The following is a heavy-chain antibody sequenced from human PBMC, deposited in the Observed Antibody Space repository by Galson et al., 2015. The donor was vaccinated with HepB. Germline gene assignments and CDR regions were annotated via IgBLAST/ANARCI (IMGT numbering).Heavy chain of an antibody. CDR2: IYYSGST. Sequence: SETLSLTCTVSGGSISSSSYYWGWIRQPPGKGLEWIGSIYYSGSTYYNPSLKSRVTISVDTSKNQFSLKLSSVTAADTAVYYCARHQRDGYNDARLEYAFDIWGQGTMVTVSS. D-gene: IGHD5-24*01. V-gene: IGHV4-39*01. J-gene: IGHJ3*02. CDR1: GGSISSSSYY. CDR3: ARHQRDGYNDARLEYAFDI.